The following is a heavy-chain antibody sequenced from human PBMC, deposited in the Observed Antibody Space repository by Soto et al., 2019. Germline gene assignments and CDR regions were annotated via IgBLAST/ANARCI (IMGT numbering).Heavy chain of an antibody. Sequence: SETLSLTCTVSGGSISSMVYFVVWIRQPPGKGLESIGSIYYPGTTYYNQSLKSRITISVDTPKNQFSLKVNSVTAADTAVYYCVGGSGFAYFDLWGRGTLVTVSS. J-gene: IGHJ2*01. CDR2: IYYPGTT. CDR3: VGGSGFAYFDL. D-gene: IGHD3-22*01. CDR1: GGSISSMVYF. V-gene: IGHV4-39*01.